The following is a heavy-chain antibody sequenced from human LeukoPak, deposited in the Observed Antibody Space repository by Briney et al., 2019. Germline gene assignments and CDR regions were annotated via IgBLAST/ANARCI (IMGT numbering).Heavy chain of an antibody. D-gene: IGHD3-22*01. CDR3: ARDNYDSSGYSGFFDY. Sequence: GGSLRLSCAASGFIFNTFWMSWVRQAPGKGLEWVSYISSSGSTIYYADSVKGRFTISRDNAKNSLYLQMNSLRAEDTAVYYCARDNYDSSGYSGFFDYWGQGTLVTVSS. CDR2: ISSSGSTI. V-gene: IGHV3-48*04. CDR1: GFIFNTFW. J-gene: IGHJ4*02.